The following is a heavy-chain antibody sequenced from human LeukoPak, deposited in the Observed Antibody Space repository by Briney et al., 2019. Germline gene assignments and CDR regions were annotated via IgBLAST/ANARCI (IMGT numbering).Heavy chain of an antibody. V-gene: IGHV1-69*04. D-gene: IGHD1-1*01. Sequence: ASVKVSCKASGGTFSSYAISWVRQAPGQGLEWMGRIIPILGIANYAQKFQGRVTITADKSTSTAYMELSSLRSEDTAVYCCHRQTTTQYYYYGMDVWGQGTTVTVSS. CDR1: GGTFSSYA. J-gene: IGHJ6*02. CDR3: HRQTTTQYYYYGMDV. CDR2: IIPILGIA.